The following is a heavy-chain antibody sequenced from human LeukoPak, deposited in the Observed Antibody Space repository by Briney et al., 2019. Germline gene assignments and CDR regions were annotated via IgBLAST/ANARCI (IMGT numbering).Heavy chain of an antibody. V-gene: IGHV4-34*01. D-gene: IGHD3-10*01. J-gene: IGHJ4*02. CDR3: ARRPLWFGTLLFDY. CDR1: GGSFSGYY. CDR2: INHSGST. Sequence: PSETLSLTCAVYGGSFSGYYWSWIRQPPGKGLEWIGEINHSGSTNYNPSLKSRVTISVDTSKNQFSLKLSSVTAADTAVYYCARRPLWFGTLLFDYWGQGTLVTVSS.